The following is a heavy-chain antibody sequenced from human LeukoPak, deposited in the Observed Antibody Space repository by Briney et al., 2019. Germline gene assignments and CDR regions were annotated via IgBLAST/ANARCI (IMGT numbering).Heavy chain of an antibody. V-gene: IGHV4-59*01. CDR2: IYYSGST. Sequence: SETLSLTCTVSGGSISSYYWSWIRQPPGKGLEWIGYIYYSGSTNYNPSLKSRVTISVDTSKNQFSLKLSSVTAADTAVYYCARDLAYDSSGYYFRGAFDIWSQGTMVTVSS. CDR1: GGSISSYY. CDR3: ARDLAYDSSGYYFRGAFDI. J-gene: IGHJ3*02. D-gene: IGHD3-22*01.